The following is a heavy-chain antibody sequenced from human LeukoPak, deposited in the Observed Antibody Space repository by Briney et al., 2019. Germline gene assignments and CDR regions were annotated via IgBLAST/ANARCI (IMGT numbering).Heavy chain of an antibody. CDR1: GYSFTSYW. J-gene: IGHJ6*03. D-gene: IGHD4-17*01. CDR3: ARTVTDYYYYMDV. V-gene: IGHV5-51*01. CDR2: IYPGDSDT. Sequence: GESLKISCKGSGYSFTSYWIGWVRQMPGKGLEWMGIIYPGDSDTRYSPSFQGQVTISADKSIITAYLQWSSLKASDTAMYYCARTVTDYYYYMDVWGKGTTVTISS.